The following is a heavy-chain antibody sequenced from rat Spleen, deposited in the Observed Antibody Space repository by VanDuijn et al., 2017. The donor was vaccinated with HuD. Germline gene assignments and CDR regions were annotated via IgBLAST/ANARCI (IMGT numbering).Heavy chain of an antibody. D-gene: IGHD2-5*01. V-gene: IGHV3-1*01. CDR2: IDFSGST. CDR1: GYSITSIY. CDR3: ARYRDTYGHVGIFDY. J-gene: IGHJ2*01. Sequence: EVQLQESGPGLVKPSHSLSLTCSVTGYSITSIYWGWIRKFPGNKMEWMGYIDFSGSTGYNPSLKARISITRDLSKNQFFLQLNSVSTEDTAIYYCARYRDTYGHVGIFDYWGQGVRVTVSP.